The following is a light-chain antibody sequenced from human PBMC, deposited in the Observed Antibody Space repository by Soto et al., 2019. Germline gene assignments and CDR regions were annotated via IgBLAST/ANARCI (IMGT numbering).Light chain of an antibody. J-gene: IGKJ2*01. Sequence: EIVMTQSPGTLSLSPGERATISCRASQVIGSRYLAWDHQKSGQAPRIIIYGASSRATGIPDRFSGSWSGTDFTLTISRLEPEDFGVYYCQQFGSSIPHTFGQGTKLEIK. V-gene: IGKV3-20*01. CDR3: QQFGSSIPHT. CDR1: QVIGSRY. CDR2: GAS.